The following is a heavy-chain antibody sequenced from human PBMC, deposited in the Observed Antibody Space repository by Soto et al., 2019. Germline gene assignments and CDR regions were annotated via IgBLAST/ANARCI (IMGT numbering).Heavy chain of an antibody. CDR1: GYTFTGYY. J-gene: IGHJ6*02. Sequence: ASVKVSCKASGYTFTGYYMHWVRQAPGQGLEWMGWINPNSGGTNYAQKFQGWVTMTRDTSISTAYMELSRLRSDDTAVYYCARDFCSSTSCYPYYYYGMDVWGQGTTVTVS. CDR3: ARDFCSSTSCYPYYYYGMDV. D-gene: IGHD2-2*01. CDR2: INPNSGGT. V-gene: IGHV1-2*04.